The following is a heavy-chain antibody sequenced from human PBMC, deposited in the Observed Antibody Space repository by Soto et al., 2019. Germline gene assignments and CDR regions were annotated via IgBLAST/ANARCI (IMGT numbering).Heavy chain of an antibody. J-gene: IGHJ5*02. CDR2: RYKTGNI. Sequence: PSETLSLTCTVSRGLVSNDHWSWIRQPAGKGLEWIGRRYKTGNIDYNPSLKSRVTMSVDTSKNQFSMRLSSVTAADPAVYYCARDAGYDEKWLDPWGPGTQVTV. V-gene: IGHV4-4*07. D-gene: IGHD3-3*01. CDR1: RGLVSNDH. CDR3: ARDAGYDEKWLDP.